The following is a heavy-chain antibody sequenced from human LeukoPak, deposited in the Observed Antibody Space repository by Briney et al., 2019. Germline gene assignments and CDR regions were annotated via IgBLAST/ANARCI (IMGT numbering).Heavy chain of an antibody. CDR1: GGSFSGYY. V-gene: IGHV4-34*01. D-gene: IGHD3-9*01. CDR3: ARSKDILTGYCFDY. Sequence: SETLSLTCAVYGGSFSGYYRSWMRQPPGQGLEWIGEINHSGSTNYNPSLKSRVTISVDTSKNQFSLKLSSVTAADTAVYYCARSKDILTGYCFDYWGQGTLVTVSS. CDR2: INHSGST. J-gene: IGHJ4*02.